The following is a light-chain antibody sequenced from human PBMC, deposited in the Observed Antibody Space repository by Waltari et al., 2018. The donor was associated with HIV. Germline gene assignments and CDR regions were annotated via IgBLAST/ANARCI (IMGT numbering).Light chain of an antibody. Sequence: DIVMTQSPDSLAVSLGGRATINCKSSQSVLSSSNNKNYLDWYQQKPGQPPNVLIYWASTRESGVPDRFSGGGSGTDFTLTISSLQAEDVAVYYCQQYYSLPWTFGQGTKVEIK. CDR1: QSVLSSSNNKNY. J-gene: IGKJ1*01. CDR3: QQYYSLPWT. CDR2: WAS. V-gene: IGKV4-1*01.